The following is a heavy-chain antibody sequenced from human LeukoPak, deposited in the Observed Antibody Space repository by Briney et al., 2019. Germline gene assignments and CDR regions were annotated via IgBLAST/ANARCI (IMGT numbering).Heavy chain of an antibody. J-gene: IGHJ3*02. CDR1: GGSFSGYY. V-gene: IGHV4-34*01. Sequence: PSETLSLTCAVYGGSFSGYYWSWIRQPPGKGLEWIGSIYYSGSTYHNPSLKSRVTIFVDTSKNQFSLKLSSVTAADTAVYYCARLFGDYETPAFDIWGQGTMVTVSS. CDR2: IYYSGST. D-gene: IGHD4-17*01. CDR3: ARLFGDYETPAFDI.